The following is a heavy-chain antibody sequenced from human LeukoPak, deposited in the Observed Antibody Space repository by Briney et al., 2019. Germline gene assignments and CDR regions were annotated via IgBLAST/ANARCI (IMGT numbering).Heavy chain of an antibody. Sequence: GGSLRLSCAASGFTFSSYEMNWVRQAPGKGLEWVSYISSSGSTIYYADSVKGRFTISRDNAKNSLYLQMNSLRAEDTAVYYCARASDARWLQSPLCDYWGQGTLVTVSS. J-gene: IGHJ4*02. V-gene: IGHV3-48*03. CDR3: ARASDARWLQSPLCDY. CDR2: ISSSGSTI. D-gene: IGHD5-24*01. CDR1: GFTFSSYE.